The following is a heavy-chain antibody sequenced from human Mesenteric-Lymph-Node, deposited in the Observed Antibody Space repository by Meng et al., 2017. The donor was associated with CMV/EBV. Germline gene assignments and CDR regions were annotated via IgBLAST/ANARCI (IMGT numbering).Heavy chain of an antibody. CDR2: INPSGGRT. CDR3: ARVPYGDNGYWYFDL. CDR1: GSSFTSYY. Sequence: SGSSFTSYYLHWVRQAPGQGLEWMGIINPSGGRTRYAQKFQNRVTLTRDTSTSTVYMELSSLRFEDTAVYYCARVPYGDNGYWYFDLWGRGTLVTVSS. D-gene: IGHD4-23*01. V-gene: IGHV1-46*01. J-gene: IGHJ2*01.